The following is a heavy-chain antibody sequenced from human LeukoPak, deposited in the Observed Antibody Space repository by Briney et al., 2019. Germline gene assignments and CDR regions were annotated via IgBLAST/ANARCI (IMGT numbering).Heavy chain of an antibody. V-gene: IGHV3-23*01. CDR3: AKDRFCSSTNCPYDQ. D-gene: IGHD2-2*01. Sequence: GGSLRLSCAASGFTFSSYVMSWVRQAPGKGLEWVSGISVSDDSTYYADSVKGRFTMSRDNSNNMLYLQMNSLRAEDTAVYYCAKDRFCSSTNCPYDQWGQGALVTVS. CDR1: GFTFSSYV. CDR2: ISVSDDST. J-gene: IGHJ5*02.